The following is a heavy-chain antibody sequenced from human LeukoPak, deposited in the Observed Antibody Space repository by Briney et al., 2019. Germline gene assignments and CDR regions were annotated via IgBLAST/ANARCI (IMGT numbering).Heavy chain of an antibody. CDR2: IYYSGST. Sequence: SETLSLTCTVSGGSISSYYWGWIRQPPGKGLEWIGYIYYSGSTNYNPSLKSRVTISVDTSKNQFSLKLSSVTAADTAVYYCARVPPRGSGFWSDTWGQGTLVTVSS. D-gene: IGHD3-3*01. J-gene: IGHJ5*02. CDR1: GGSISSYY. V-gene: IGHV4-59*01. CDR3: ARVPPRGSGFWSDT.